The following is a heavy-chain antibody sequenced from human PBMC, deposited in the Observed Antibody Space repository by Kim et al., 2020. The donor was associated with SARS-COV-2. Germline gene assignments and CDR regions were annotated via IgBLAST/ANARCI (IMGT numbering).Heavy chain of an antibody. D-gene: IGHD2-8*02. CDR2: ISHDGSNK. J-gene: IGHJ6*02. Sequence: GGSLRLSCAASGFTFSSYGMHWVRQAPGKGLEWVAVISHDGSNKYYADSVKGRFTISRDNTKNTLYLQMNSLRAEDTAVYYCAKNGAGGRSRYYGMDVWGQGTTVTVSS. CDR1: GFTFSSYG. V-gene: IGHV3-30*18. CDR3: AKNGAGGRSRYYGMDV.